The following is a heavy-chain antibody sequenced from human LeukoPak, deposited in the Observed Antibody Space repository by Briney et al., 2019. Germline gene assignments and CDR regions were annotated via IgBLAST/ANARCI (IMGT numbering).Heavy chain of an antibody. Sequence: GGSLRLSCAASGFTFSSYWMNWVRQAPGKGLEWVSSISSSSSYIYYADSVKGRFTISRDNAKNSLYLQMNSLRAEDTAVYYCARSFDTYYDSSGYLHPWGQGTLVTVSS. D-gene: IGHD3-22*01. J-gene: IGHJ5*02. CDR3: ARSFDTYYDSSGYLHP. CDR2: ISSSSSYI. V-gene: IGHV3-21*01. CDR1: GFTFSSYW.